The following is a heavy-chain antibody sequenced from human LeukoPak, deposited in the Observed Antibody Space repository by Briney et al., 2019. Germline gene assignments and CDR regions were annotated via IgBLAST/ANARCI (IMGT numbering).Heavy chain of an antibody. CDR1: GFTFSNYA. V-gene: IGHV3-21*01. D-gene: IGHD3-22*01. CDR3: ARDLGYYDSSGYYYGWFDP. J-gene: IGHJ5*02. Sequence: GGSLRLSCAASGFTFSNYAMSWVRQAPGKGLEWVSSISSSSSYIYYADSVKGRFTIPRDNAKNSLHLQMNSLRAEDTAVYYCARDLGYYDSSGYYYGWFDPWGQGTLVTVSS. CDR2: ISSSSSYI.